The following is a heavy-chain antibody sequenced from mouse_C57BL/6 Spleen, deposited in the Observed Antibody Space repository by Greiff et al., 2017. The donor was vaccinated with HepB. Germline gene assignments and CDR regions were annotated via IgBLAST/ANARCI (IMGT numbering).Heavy chain of an antibody. CDR2: ISSGGSYT. CDR1: GFTFSSYG. D-gene: IGHD1-1*01. Sequence: EVQLVESGGDLVKPGGSLKLSCAASGFTFSSYGMSWVRQTPDKRLEWVATISSGGSYTYYPDSVKGRFTISRDNAKNTLYLQMSSLKSEDTAMYYCARHGGSSPFDYWGQGTTLTVSS. J-gene: IGHJ2*01. CDR3: ARHGGSSPFDY. V-gene: IGHV5-6*01.